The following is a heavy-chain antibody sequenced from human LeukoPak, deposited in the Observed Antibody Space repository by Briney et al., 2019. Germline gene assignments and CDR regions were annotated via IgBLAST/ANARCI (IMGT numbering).Heavy chain of an antibody. D-gene: IGHD1-14*01. V-gene: IGHV3-7*01. CDR1: GFTFNGYW. Sequence: SGGSLRLSCVASGFTFNGYWMSWVRQAPGKGLECVANIKEDGSEKYYVDSVKGRFIISRDNPKNSLHLQMNGLRAEDTAVYYCARDFVRYWGQGTLVTVSS. CDR2: IKEDGSEK. CDR3: ARDFVRY. J-gene: IGHJ4*02.